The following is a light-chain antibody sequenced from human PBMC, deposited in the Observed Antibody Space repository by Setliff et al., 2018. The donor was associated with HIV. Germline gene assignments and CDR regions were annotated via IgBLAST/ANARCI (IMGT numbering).Light chain of an antibody. CDR1: SSDVGNYNL. Sequence: QSALTQPASVSGSPGQSITISCTGTSSDVGNYNLVSWYQQHPGKAPKFIIYEVSKRPSGVSHRFSGSKSGNTASLTISGLQAEDEADYYCSSYTYSGTLGFGTGTKVTVL. CDR2: EVS. CDR3: SSYTYSGTLG. J-gene: IGLJ1*01. V-gene: IGLV2-14*02.